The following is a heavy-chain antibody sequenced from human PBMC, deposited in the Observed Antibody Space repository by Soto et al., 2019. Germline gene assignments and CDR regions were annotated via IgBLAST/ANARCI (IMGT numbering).Heavy chain of an antibody. CDR1: GYTFTSYG. D-gene: IGHD2-15*01. CDR3: ARLDVVVVEYYYYGMDV. J-gene: IGHJ6*02. Sequence: QVQLVQSGAEVKKPGASVKVPCKASGYTFTSYGISRVRQAPGQGPEWMGWISAYNGNTNYAQKLQGRVTMTTDTSTSTAYMELRSLRSDDTAVYYCARLDVVVVEYYYYGMDVWGQGTTVTVSS. V-gene: IGHV1-18*01. CDR2: ISAYNGNT.